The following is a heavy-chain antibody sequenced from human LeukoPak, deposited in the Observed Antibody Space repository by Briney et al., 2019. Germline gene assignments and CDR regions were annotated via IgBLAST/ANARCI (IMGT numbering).Heavy chain of an antibody. CDR1: GGSISSYY. Sequence: PSETLSLTCTVSGGSISSYYWSWIRQPAGRGLEWIGRIYTSGSTNYNPYLKSRVTMSVDASKNQFSLKLSSVTAADTAVYYCARDYLRDYYDSSGPFSNWGQGTLVTVSS. CDR2: IYTSGST. D-gene: IGHD3-22*01. J-gene: IGHJ4*02. CDR3: ARDYLRDYYDSSGPFSN. V-gene: IGHV4-4*07.